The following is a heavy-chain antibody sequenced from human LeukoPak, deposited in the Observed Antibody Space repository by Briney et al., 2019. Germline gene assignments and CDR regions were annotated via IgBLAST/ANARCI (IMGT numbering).Heavy chain of an antibody. D-gene: IGHD1-26*01. CDR2: IYPGDSDT. Sequence: NTGESLKISCKASGYSFTNYWIGWVRQMPGKGLEWMGIIYPGDSDTRYSPSFQGQVTISADKSISTAYLQWSSLKASDTAMYYCARQGRGSYSVFNYWGQGILVTVSS. CDR3: ARQGRGSYSVFNY. CDR1: GYSFTNYW. V-gene: IGHV5-51*01. J-gene: IGHJ4*02.